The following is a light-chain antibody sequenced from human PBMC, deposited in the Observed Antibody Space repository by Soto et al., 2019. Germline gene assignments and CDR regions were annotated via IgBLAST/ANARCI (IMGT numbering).Light chain of an antibody. CDR3: QSYDSSLSGSV. V-gene: IGLV1-40*01. CDR1: SSNIGAGYD. J-gene: IGLJ2*01. CDR2: VNS. Sequence: QLVLTQPPSVSGAPGQRVTISCTGSSSNIGAGYDVHWYQHLPGTAPKLLIYVNSNRPSGVPDRFSGSKSGTSASLAITGLQAEDEADYYCQSYDSSLSGSVFGGGTKVTVL.